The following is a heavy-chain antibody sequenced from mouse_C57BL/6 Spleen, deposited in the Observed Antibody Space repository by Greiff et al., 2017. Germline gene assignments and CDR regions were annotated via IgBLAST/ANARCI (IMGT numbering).Heavy chain of an antibody. V-gene: IGHV1-82*01. CDR3: AIYDYDLYYCDY. D-gene: IGHD2-4*01. J-gene: IGHJ2*01. CDR1: GYAFSSSW. CDR2: IYPGDGDT. Sequence: QVQLQQSGPELVKPGASVKISCKASGYAFSSSWMNWVKQRPGKGLEWIGRIYPGDGDTNYNGKFKGKATLTADKSSSTAYMQLSSLTSEDSAVYFCAIYDYDLYYCDYWGQGTTLTVSS.